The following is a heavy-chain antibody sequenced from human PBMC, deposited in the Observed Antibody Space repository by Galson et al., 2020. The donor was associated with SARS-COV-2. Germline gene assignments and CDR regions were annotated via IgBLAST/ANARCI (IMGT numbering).Heavy chain of an antibody. CDR1: GFTFSIYG. J-gene: IGHJ4*02. Sequence: LSLTCAASGFTFSIYGMHWVRQAPGKGLECVAVIWYDGSNKYYADSVKGRFTIYRDNSKNTLYLQMNSLRAEETAVYYCARGQVRGVTDFDYWGQGTLVTVSS. CDR3: ARGQVRGVTDFDY. CDR2: IWYDGSNK. D-gene: IGHD3-10*01. V-gene: IGHV3-33*01.